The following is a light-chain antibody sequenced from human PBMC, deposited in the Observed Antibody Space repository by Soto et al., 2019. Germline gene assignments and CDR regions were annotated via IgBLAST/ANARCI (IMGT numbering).Light chain of an antibody. CDR3: QQSYSIPRT. J-gene: IGKJ1*01. Sequence: IVMTQSPGTLSVSPGERATLSCRASQNIGNKVGWYQQKPGQAPRLLIYGASTRATGIPVRFSGSGSGTEFTLTITSLQSEDSATYFCQQSYSIPRTFGQGTKVDIK. CDR1: QNIGNK. V-gene: IGKV3-15*01. CDR2: GAS.